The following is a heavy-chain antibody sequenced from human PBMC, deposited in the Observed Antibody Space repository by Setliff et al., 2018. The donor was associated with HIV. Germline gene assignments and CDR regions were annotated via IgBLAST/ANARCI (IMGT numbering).Heavy chain of an antibody. J-gene: IGHJ4*02. Sequence: NPSETLSLTCTVSGGSISSGVYYWSWIRHHPGKGLEWIGYIHYSGSIYYNPSLKSRITISVDTSKNQFSLKLSSVTAADTAVDYCARVCPPVRYTFWSGYYPKAGYFDYWGQGALVTVSS. CDR1: GGSISSGVYY. V-gene: IGHV4-31*03. CDR2: IHYSGSI. D-gene: IGHD3-3*01. CDR3: ARVCPPVRYTFWSGYYPKAGYFDY.